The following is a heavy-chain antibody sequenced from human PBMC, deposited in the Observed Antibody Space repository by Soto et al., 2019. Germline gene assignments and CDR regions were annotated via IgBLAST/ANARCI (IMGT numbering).Heavy chain of an antibody. CDR3: AKEVVEVISNYYFDS. Sequence: GGSLRLSCAASGFRFRSFAMSWVRQAPGKGLEWVSNISGGGSSVYYADSVRGRFTISRDNSENTLFLQMSSLRADDTAVYFCAKEVVEVISNYYFDSWGQGTLVTVSS. J-gene: IGHJ4*02. CDR1: GFRFRSFA. V-gene: IGHV3-23*01. CDR2: ISGGGSSV. D-gene: IGHD4-4*01.